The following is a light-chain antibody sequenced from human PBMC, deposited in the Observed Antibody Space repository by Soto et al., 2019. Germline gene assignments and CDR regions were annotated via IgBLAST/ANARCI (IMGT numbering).Light chain of an antibody. Sequence: EIVLTQSPGTLSLSPGESAALPCRASQSVSSSYLAWYQQKPGQAPRLLIHGASSRATGIPDRFSGSGSGTDFTLTISGLEPEDFAVYYCQHYGTSPPMYTFGQGTKLEIK. J-gene: IGKJ2*01. V-gene: IGKV3-20*01. CDR1: QSVSSSY. CDR2: GAS. CDR3: QHYGTSPPMYT.